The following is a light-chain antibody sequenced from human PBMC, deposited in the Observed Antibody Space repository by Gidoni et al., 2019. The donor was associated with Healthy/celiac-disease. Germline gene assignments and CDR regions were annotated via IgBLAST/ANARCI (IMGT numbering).Light chain of an antibody. CDR2: AAS. CDR1: QSISNY. J-gene: IGKJ1*01. V-gene: IGKV1-39*01. CDR3: LQSYNTPPA. Sequence: DIQMTQSPSSLSASVGDRVTITCRASQSISNYLNWYQQKPGKAPELLIYAASSLQSGVPSRFSGSGSGTHFTLTISSLQPEDFATYYCLQSYNTPPAFXQXTKVEIK.